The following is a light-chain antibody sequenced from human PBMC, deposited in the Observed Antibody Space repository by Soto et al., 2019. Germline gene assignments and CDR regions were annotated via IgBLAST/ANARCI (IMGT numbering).Light chain of an antibody. CDR3: QHYGTSHFT. Sequence: LTQSPSSLSASVGDRVTITCRASQGISSYLGWYQQRPGQAPRLLLYGASNRATGIPDRFSGSGSGTDFTLTISRLEPEDFAVYYCQHYGTSHFTFGPGTKVDI. CDR2: GAS. CDR1: QGISSY. J-gene: IGKJ3*01. V-gene: IGKV3-20*01.